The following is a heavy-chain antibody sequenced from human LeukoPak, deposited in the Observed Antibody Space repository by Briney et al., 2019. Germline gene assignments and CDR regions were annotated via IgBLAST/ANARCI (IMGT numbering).Heavy chain of an antibody. CDR2: INPNSGGT. CDR1: GYTFTGYY. CDR3: ARGGLITIFGVVMYNWFDP. D-gene: IGHD3-3*01. J-gene: IGHJ5*02. V-gene: IGHV1-2*02. Sequence: ASVKVSCKASGYTFTGYYMHWVRQAPGQGLEWMGWINPNSGGTNYAQKFRGRVTMTRDTSISTAYMELSRLRSDDTAVYYCARGGLITIFGVVMYNWFDPWGQGTLVTVSS.